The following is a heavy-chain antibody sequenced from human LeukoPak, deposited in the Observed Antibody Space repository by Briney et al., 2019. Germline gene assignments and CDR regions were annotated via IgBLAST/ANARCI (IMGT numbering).Heavy chain of an antibody. J-gene: IGHJ4*02. CDR3: AKAPTIRGTTDY. CDR2: ISGSGGST. V-gene: IGHV3-23*01. Sequence: GGSLRLSCAASGFTFSSYAMSWVRQAPGKGLEWVSAISGSGGSTYYADSVKGRFTISRDNSKNTLYLHMNSLRAEDTALYYCAKAPTIRGTTDYRGQGTLVTVSS. D-gene: IGHD1-1*01. CDR1: GFTFSSYA.